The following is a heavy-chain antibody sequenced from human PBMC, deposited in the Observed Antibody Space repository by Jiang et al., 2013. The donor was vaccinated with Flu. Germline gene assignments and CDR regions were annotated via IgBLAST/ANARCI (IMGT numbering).Heavy chain of an antibody. CDR1: GASIGSYY. D-gene: IGHD2-15*01. V-gene: IGHV4-59*01. CDR2: VYYSGST. Sequence: GLVKPAETLSLTCTVSGASIGSYYWSWIRQPPGKGLEWIGHVYYSGSTKYNPSLKSRVTISVDTSKNQFSLRLTSVTAADTAVYYCARLYCHSGTCYSDYWGQGALVTVSS. J-gene: IGHJ4*02. CDR3: ARLYCHSGTCYSDY.